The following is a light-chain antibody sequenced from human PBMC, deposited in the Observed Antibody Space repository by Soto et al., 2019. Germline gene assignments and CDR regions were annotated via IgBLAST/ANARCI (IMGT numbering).Light chain of an antibody. CDR1: QGIRDE. Sequence: AIPVTQSPSSLSASVGDRVTITCRASQGIRDELGWYQQKAGKAPNLLISAASRLQSGVPSRFSGRGSGTDFTLTISSLQPEDFATYYCLQDYDYPRTFGQGTKVELK. CDR2: AAS. V-gene: IGKV1-6*01. J-gene: IGKJ1*01. CDR3: LQDYDYPRT.